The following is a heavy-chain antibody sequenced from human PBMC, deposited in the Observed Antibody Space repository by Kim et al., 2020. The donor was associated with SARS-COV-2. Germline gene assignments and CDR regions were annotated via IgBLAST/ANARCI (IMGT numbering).Heavy chain of an antibody. D-gene: IGHD3-10*01. Sequence: GGSLRLSCAASGFTFSSYAMHWVRQAPGKGLEWVAVISYGGSKKYYADSVKGRFTISRDNSKNTLFLQMNSLRAEDTAVYYCARGKNYGSTPSYYNGLDVLGPRTPVTGSS. J-gene: IGHJ6*02. CDR2: ISYGGSKK. V-gene: IGHV3-30*04. CDR3: ARGKNYGSTPSYYNGLDV. CDR1: GFTFSSYA.